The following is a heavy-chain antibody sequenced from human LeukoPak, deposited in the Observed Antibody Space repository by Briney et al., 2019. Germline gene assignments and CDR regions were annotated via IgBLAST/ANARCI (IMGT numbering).Heavy chain of an antibody. CDR2: IYHSGST. CDR1: GDSIRKDYW. J-gene: IGHJ4*02. D-gene: IGHD3-22*01. Sequence: PSETLSLTRVVSGDSIRKDYWWDWVRQPPGKGLAWIEVIYHSGSTNYSPSLKSRVTLSIDTSNNHLYLKLSSLTAADTAVYYRARRDDSRGYHKIFDYWGPGTLVTVSS. V-gene: IGHV4-4*02. CDR3: ARRDDSRGYHKIFDY.